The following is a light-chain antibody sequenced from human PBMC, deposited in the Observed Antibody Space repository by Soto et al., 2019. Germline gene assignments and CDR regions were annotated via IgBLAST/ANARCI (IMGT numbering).Light chain of an antibody. CDR1: GGHNTYS. J-gene: IGLJ2*01. V-gene: IGLV4-69*02. Sequence: QAVVTQSPSASASLGASVNLTCTLTGGHNTYSIGWHQQQPQRGPRFLMRLNSDGSHSKGDGIPDRFSGSSSGAERFLTISSLQSEDEADYYCQTWGRGIVVFGGGTKLTVL. CDR3: QTWGRGIVV. CDR2: LNSDGSH.